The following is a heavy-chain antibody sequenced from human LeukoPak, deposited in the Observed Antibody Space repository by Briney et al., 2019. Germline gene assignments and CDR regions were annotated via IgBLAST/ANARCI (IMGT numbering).Heavy chain of an antibody. CDR3: TTPFTGPRGL. Sequence: GGSLRLSCAASGFTFSNAWMSWVRQAPGKGLEWVGRIKSKTDGATTDYAAPVKGRFTISRDDSKNTLYLQMNSLKTEDTAVYYCTTPFTGPRGLWGQGTLVTVSS. V-gene: IGHV3-15*01. CDR1: GFTFSNAW. D-gene: IGHD2/OR15-2a*01. J-gene: IGHJ4*02. CDR2: IKSKTDGATT.